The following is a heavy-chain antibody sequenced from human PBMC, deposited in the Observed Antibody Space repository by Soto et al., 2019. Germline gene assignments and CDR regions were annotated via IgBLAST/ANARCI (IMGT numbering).Heavy chain of an antibody. Sequence: GASVKVSCKASGYTFTNYDINWVRQATGQGPEYMGWMNPNSGKIGYVQKFQGRFTISRDNSKNTLFLQVNSLREEDTAVYYCASWGGIASPAYDGSLAPYDYWGQGTLVTVSS. J-gene: IGHJ4*02. CDR1: GYTFTNYD. CDR3: ASWGGIASPAYDGSLAPYDY. V-gene: IGHV1-8*01. CDR2: MNPNSGKI. D-gene: IGHD6-13*01.